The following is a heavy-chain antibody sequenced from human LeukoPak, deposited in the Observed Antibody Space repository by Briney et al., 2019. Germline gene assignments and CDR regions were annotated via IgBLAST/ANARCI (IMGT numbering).Heavy chain of an antibody. CDR2: ISYDGSNK. CDR1: GFTFSSYG. CDR3: AKDRRDYDFWSGQIDY. V-gene: IGHV3-30*18. D-gene: IGHD3-3*01. Sequence: GGSLRLSCAASGFTFSSYGMHWVRQAPDKGLEWVAVISYDGSNKYYADSVKGRFTISRDNSKNTLYLQMNSLRAEDTAVYYCAKDRRDYDFWSGQIDYWGQGTLVTVSS. J-gene: IGHJ4*02.